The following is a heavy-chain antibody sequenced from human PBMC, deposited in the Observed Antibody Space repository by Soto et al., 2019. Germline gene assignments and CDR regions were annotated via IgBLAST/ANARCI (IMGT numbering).Heavy chain of an antibody. D-gene: IGHD2-8*01. Sequence: QGQLVQSGGEVTKPGASVKVSCNASGYTFTSYGISWVRQAPGQGLEWMGWISPYSGHTKDAQKVQGRVTLTTETSTGTAYMELRSLASDDTVVYYCARDRCTTAKCYTHHLDVWGQGTTVIVSS. CDR3: ARDRCTTAKCYTHHLDV. CDR1: GYTFTSYG. J-gene: IGHJ6*02. CDR2: ISPYSGHT. V-gene: IGHV1-18*04.